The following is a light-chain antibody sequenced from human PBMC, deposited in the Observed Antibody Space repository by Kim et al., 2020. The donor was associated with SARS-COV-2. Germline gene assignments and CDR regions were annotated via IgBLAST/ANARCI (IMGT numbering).Light chain of an antibody. CDR2: AAS. V-gene: IGKV1-16*01. CDR3: HQYNSYPRT. J-gene: IGKJ1*01. Sequence: DIQMTQSPSSLSASVGDRVTITCRASQDIRSNLAWFQQKPGGAPKSLIYAASSLQSGAPSRFSGGGSGTEFTLTLSSLQADDSATYYCHQYNSYPRTFGQGTKVDIK. CDR1: QDIRSN.